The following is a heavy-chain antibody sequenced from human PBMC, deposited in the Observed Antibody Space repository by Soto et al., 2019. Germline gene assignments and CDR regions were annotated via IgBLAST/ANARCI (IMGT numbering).Heavy chain of an antibody. D-gene: IGHD2-15*01. Sequence: EVQLLESGGGLVQPGGYLRLSCAASGFPFSSYSMNWVRQAPGKGLEWVSYISSSSSTIYYADSVKGRFTISRDNAKNSLYLQMNSLRAEDTAVYYCARGGGCSGGSCNFDSWGQGTLVTVSS. J-gene: IGHJ4*02. V-gene: IGHV3-48*01. CDR2: ISSSSSTI. CDR1: GFPFSSYS. CDR3: ARGGGCSGGSCNFDS.